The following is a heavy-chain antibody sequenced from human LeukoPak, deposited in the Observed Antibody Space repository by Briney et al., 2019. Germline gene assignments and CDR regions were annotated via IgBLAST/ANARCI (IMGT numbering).Heavy chain of an antibody. Sequence: ASVKVSCKASGYTFTSNGISWVRQAPGQGLEWMGWISAYNGNTNYAQKLQGRVTMNPDTSTSTAYMELRRLRSDDTAVYYCARVGYYYDSSGYYYVGGYFDYWGQGTLVTVSS. CDR3: ARVGYYYDSSGYYYVGGYFDY. CDR2: ISAYNGNT. J-gene: IGHJ4*02. CDR1: GYTFTSNG. D-gene: IGHD3-22*01. V-gene: IGHV1-18*01.